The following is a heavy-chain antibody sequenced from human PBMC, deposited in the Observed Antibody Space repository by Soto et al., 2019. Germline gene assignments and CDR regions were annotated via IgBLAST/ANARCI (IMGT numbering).Heavy chain of an antibody. CDR1: GGTFSGYY. V-gene: IGHV4-34*08. Sequence: DRLSLTGADDGGTFSGYYWSWIRQPPGKGLEGIGEINHSGSTNYHPPLKSRVTISVDTSKNQFSLKLSSVTAQDTAVYYCAPRAVVVPAVRGGYYGMDVWGRGTTVT. J-gene: IGHJ6*02. CDR2: INHSGST. CDR3: APRAVVVPAVRGGYYGMDV. D-gene: IGHD2-2*01.